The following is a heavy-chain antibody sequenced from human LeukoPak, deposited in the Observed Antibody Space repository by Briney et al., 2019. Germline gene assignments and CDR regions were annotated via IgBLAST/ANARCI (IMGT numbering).Heavy chain of an antibody. Sequence: PSQTLSLTWTVSGGSISSGSYYWSWIRQPAGKGLEWSGRIYTSGSTNYNPSLKSRVTISVDTSKHQFSLKLSSVTAADTAVYYCARDRYSWIVGATDYNYCMDVWGKGTTVTVSS. D-gene: IGHD1-26*01. CDR3: ARDRYSWIVGATDYNYCMDV. CDR2: IYTSGST. V-gene: IGHV4-61*02. J-gene: IGHJ6*03. CDR1: GGSISSGSYY.